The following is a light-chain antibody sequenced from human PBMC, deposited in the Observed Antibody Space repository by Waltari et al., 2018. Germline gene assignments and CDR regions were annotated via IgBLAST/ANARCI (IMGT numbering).Light chain of an antibody. CDR3: RQRGSWPLT. CDR1: QSISTY. Sequence: EIVLTQSPATLSLSPGERATLSCRASQSISTYLAWYQQKPGQAPRLLMDNASNRTTGIPARVSGSGTGTDFTLTVSSLEPEDFAVYYCRQRGSWPLTFGGGTRGEI. CDR2: NAS. J-gene: IGKJ4*01. V-gene: IGKV3-11*01.